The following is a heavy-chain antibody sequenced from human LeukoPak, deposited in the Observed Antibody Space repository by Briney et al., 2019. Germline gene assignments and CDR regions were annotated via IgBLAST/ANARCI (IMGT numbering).Heavy chain of an antibody. CDR3: ARLLRRASCYYYVDV. V-gene: IGHV4-59*01. J-gene: IGHJ6*03. Sequence: PGGSLRLSCAASGFTFDDYAMHWVRQAPGKGLEWIGYIYYSGSTNYNPSLKSRVTISVDTSKNQFSLKLSSVTAADTAVYYCARLLRRASCYYYVDVWGKGTTVTISS. CDR2: IYYSGST. CDR1: GFTFDDYA.